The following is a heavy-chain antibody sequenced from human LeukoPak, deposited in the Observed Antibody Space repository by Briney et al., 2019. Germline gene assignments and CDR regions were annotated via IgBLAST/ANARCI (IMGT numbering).Heavy chain of an antibody. J-gene: IGHJ4*02. CDR2: VNPYSGDR. D-gene: IGHD4-17*01. V-gene: IGHV1-8*03. CDR1: GYTFTTYH. CDR3: ARTTSLTASGYDY. Sequence: GASVQVSCKTSGYTFTTYHINWVRQATGQGLEWLGWVNPYSGDRGYAQKFQGRLSITSDTSISTAYMELGSLRSDDTAVYFCARTTSLTASGYDYWGQGTLATVSS.